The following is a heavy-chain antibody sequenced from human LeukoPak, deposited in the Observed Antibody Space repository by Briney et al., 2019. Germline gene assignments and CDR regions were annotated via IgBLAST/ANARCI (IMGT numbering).Heavy chain of an antibody. D-gene: IGHD3-10*01. CDR1: GGSISSSSYY. CDR3: AREGDYYGSGSHGLFDY. Sequence: SETLSLTCTVSGGSISSSSYYWGWIRQPPGKGLEWIGSIYYSGSTYYNPSLKSRVTISVDTSKNQFSLKLSSVTAADTAVYYCAREGDYYGSGSHGLFDYWGQGTLVTVSS. V-gene: IGHV4-39*07. CDR2: IYYSGST. J-gene: IGHJ4*02.